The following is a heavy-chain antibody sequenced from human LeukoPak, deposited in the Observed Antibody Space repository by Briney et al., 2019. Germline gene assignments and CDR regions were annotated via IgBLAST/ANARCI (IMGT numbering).Heavy chain of an antibody. CDR2: INPNSGDT. V-gene: IGHV1-2*02. D-gene: IGHD3-10*01. J-gene: IGHJ4*02. CDR1: GYTFTGYD. CDR3: ARDRVSGGNDY. Sequence: AAVKVSCKASGYTFTGYDLHWVRQAPGQGLEWMGWINPNSGDTKFIQRLQGRATLTRDTSVTTAYLELTRLRSDDTAVYYCARDRVSGGNDYWGQGTLVTVS.